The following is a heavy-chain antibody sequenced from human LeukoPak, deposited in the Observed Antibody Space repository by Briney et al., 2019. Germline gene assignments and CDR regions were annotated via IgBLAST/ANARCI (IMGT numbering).Heavy chain of an antibody. Sequence: GGSLRLSCAASGFTFSSYAMSWVRQAPGKGLEWVSAISGSGGSTYYADSVKGRFTMSRDNSKNTLYLQMNSLRGEDTAVYYCARALGRACSYGYDYWGQGTLVTVSS. CDR3: ARALGRACSYGYDY. J-gene: IGHJ4*02. D-gene: IGHD5-18*01. V-gene: IGHV3-23*01. CDR1: GFTFSSYA. CDR2: ISGSGGST.